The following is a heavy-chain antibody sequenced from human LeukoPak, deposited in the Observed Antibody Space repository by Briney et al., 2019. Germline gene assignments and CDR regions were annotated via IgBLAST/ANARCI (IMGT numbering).Heavy chain of an antibody. V-gene: IGHV3-23*01. CDR3: AHGAMYQLDY. J-gene: IGHJ4*02. Sequence: GGSLRLSCAASGFTFSSYEMNWVRQAPGKGLEWVSGIIGGAGSTCYADSVKGRFTISGDNSKNTLFLQMNSLRAEDTAVYYCAHGAMYQLDYWGQGTLVTVSS. D-gene: IGHD2-2*01. CDR1: GFTFSSYE. CDR2: IIGGAGST.